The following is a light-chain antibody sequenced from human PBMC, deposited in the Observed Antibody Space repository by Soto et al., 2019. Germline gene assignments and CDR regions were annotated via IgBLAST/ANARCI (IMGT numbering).Light chain of an antibody. CDR2: AAS. V-gene: IGKV1-39*01. CDR1: QGIRND. CDR3: QQSYSTPIT. J-gene: IGKJ4*01. Sequence: IKMTQSPSALSSSLRDGVIMTFLASQGIRNDLGWYKQKPGKAPKLLIYAASSLQSGVPSRFSGSGSGTDFTLTISSLQPEDFAGYYCQQSYSTPITFGGGTKVDI.